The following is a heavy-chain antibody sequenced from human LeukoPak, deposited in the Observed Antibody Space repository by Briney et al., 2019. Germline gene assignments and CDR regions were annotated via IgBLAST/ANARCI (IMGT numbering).Heavy chain of an antibody. CDR3: AKGGQGVVPAAIAY. CDR2: ISGSGGST. Sequence: GGSLRLSCAASRFTFSSYAMSWVRQAPGKGLEWVSAISGSGGSTYYADSVKGRFTISRDNSKNTLYLQMNSLRAEDTAVYYCAKGGQGVVPAAIAYWGQGTLVTVSS. D-gene: IGHD2-2*01. J-gene: IGHJ4*02. CDR1: RFTFSSYA. V-gene: IGHV3-23*01.